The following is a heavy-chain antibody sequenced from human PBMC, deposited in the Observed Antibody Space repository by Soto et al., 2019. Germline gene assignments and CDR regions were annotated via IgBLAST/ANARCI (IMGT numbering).Heavy chain of an antibody. Sequence: QVQLVQSGAEVKKPGSSVKVSRKASGGTFSSYAISWVRQAPGQGLEWMGGIIPIFGTANYAQKFQGRVTITADESTSTAYMELSSLRSEDTAVYYCARDRCSGGSCYGDYWGQGTLVTVSS. CDR1: GGTFSSYA. V-gene: IGHV1-69*01. CDR2: IIPIFGTA. J-gene: IGHJ4*02. CDR3: ARDRCSGGSCYGDY. D-gene: IGHD2-15*01.